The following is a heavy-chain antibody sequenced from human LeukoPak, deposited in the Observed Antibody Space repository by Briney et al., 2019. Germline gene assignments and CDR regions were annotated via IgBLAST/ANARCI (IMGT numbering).Heavy chain of an antibody. V-gene: IGHV3-43*01. CDR2: ISWDGGST. D-gene: IGHD3-22*01. CDR3: AKDIGDSSGYYPDY. Sequence: GGSLRLSCAASGFTFDDYTMHWVRQAPGKGLEWVSLISWDGGSTYYADSVKGRFTISRDNSKNSLYLQMNSLRTEDTALYYCAKDIGDSSGYYPDYWGQGTLVTVPS. J-gene: IGHJ4*02. CDR1: GFTFDDYT.